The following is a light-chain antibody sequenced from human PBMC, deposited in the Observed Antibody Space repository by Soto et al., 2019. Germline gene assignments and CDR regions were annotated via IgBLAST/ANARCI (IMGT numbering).Light chain of an antibody. CDR1: SSPVGGYHY. J-gene: IGLJ1*01. Sequence: QSALTQPRSVSGSPGQSVTISYTGTSSPVGGYHYVSWYQQFPGKAPQLMIYAGSQRPSGVSDRFSASESANTASLTISGLQAEDEADYYCCSYAGRSTYVFGTGTKVTVL. CDR3: CSYAGRSTYV. V-gene: IGLV2-11*01. CDR2: AGS.